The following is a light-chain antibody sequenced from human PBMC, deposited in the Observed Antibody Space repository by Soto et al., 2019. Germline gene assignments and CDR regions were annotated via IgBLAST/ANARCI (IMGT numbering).Light chain of an antibody. J-gene: IGLJ1*01. V-gene: IGLV2-14*01. CDR1: SSDVGGYNY. Sequence: QSALTQPASVSGSPGQSITIPCTGTSSDVGGYNYVSWYQHHPGKAPKFMIYEVSHRPSGVSSRFSASKSGNTASLTISGLQADDEADYYCSSYTSSSTLVFGTGTKVTVL. CDR3: SSYTSSSTLV. CDR2: EVS.